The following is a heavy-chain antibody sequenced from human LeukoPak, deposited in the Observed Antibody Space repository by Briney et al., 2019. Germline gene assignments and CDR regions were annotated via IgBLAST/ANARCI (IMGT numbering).Heavy chain of an antibody. CDR2: IKHDGSEK. J-gene: IGHJ6*03. V-gene: IGHV3-7*01. CDR3: ARVRREMKRSLGRTTEYSYYYYMDV. CDR1: GITFSSYS. Sequence: GGSLRLSCVASGITFSSYSMNWVRQAPGKGLEWVANIKHDGSEKYYIDSVKGRFTISRDNAKNSVYLQMNRLRAEDTAVYYCARVRREMKRSLGRTTEYSYYYYMDVWGKGTTVTVSS. D-gene: IGHD1/OR15-1a*01.